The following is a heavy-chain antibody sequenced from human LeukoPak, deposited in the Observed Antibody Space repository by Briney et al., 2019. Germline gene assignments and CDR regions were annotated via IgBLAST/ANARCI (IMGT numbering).Heavy chain of an antibody. V-gene: IGHV3-7*01. CDR3: TSWGDTTAEYFQR. J-gene: IGHJ1*01. Sequence: GGSLRLSCVVSGFTFNRCWMNWVRQAPGKGLEWVAHVNPDGRDTYYVDSVKGRFTISRDNAQNSMYLQMNSLRVEDTAVYYCTSWGDTTAEYFQRWGQGTLVTVSS. CDR1: GFTFNRCW. D-gene: IGHD2-21*02. CDR2: VNPDGRDT.